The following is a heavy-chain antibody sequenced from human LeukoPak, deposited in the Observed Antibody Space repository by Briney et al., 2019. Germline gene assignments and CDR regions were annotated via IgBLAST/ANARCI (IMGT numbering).Heavy chain of an antibody. CDR2: ISSSSSYI. D-gene: IGHD2-2*03. Sequence: GGSLRLSCAASGFTFSSYSMNWVRQAPWKGLEWVSSISSSSSYIYYADSVKGRFTISRDNAKNSLYLQMNSLRAEDTAVYYCARDGYCSSTSCHFDYWGQGTLVTVSS. CDR3: ARDGYCSSTSCHFDY. J-gene: IGHJ4*02. V-gene: IGHV3-21*01. CDR1: GFTFSSYS.